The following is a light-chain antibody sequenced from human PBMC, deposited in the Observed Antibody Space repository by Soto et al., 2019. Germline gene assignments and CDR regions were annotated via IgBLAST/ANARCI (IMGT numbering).Light chain of an antibody. J-gene: IGKJ5*01. CDR3: QQYGSSPIT. CDR1: QRISSSY. Sequence: EVVLTQSPATLSLSPGERATLSCGASQRISSSYLAWYQQKPGLAPRLLIYDASTRATGIPDRFGGSVSGTDFTLTISRLEPEDFVVYYCQQYGSSPITFGQGTRLE. CDR2: DAS. V-gene: IGKV3D-20*01.